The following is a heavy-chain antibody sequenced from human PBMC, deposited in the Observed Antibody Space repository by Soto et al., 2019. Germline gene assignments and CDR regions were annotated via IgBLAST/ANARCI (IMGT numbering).Heavy chain of an antibody. Sequence: GGSLRLSCAASGFTFSSYAMHWVRQAPGKGLEWVAVISYDGSNKYYADSVKGRFTISRDNSKNTLYLQMNSLRAEDTAVYYCARSSGYSYGFDYWGQGTLVTVSS. CDR2: ISYDGSNK. V-gene: IGHV3-30-3*01. J-gene: IGHJ4*02. CDR1: GFTFSSYA. CDR3: ARSSGYSYGFDY. D-gene: IGHD5-18*01.